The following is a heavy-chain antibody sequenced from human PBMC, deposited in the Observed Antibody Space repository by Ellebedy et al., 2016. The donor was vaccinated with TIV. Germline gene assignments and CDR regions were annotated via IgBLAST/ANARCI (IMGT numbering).Heavy chain of an antibody. CDR3: ARSPLHYYDSSGTYWDPNWFDP. D-gene: IGHD3-22*01. Sequence: PGGSLRLSCAASGFTFSTYSMNWVRQVPGKGLEWVSYISSTSSTIYYADSVKGRFTISRDNAKNSLYLDMNSLRAEDTAVYYCARSPLHYYDSSGTYWDPNWFDPWGQGTLVTVSS. CDR2: ISSTSSTI. CDR1: GFTFSTYS. V-gene: IGHV3-48*04. J-gene: IGHJ5*02.